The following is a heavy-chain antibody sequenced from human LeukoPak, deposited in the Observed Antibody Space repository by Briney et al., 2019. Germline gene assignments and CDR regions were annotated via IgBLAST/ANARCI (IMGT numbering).Heavy chain of an antibody. CDR2: IYYSGST. Sequence: SETLSLTCTVSGGSISGYYWSWIRQPPGKGLEWIGYIYYSGSTNYNPSLKSRVTISVDTSKNQFSLKLSSVTAADTAVYYCARGAAGLNDAFDIWGQGTMVTVSS. J-gene: IGHJ3*02. CDR1: GGSISGYY. D-gene: IGHD6-13*01. CDR3: ARGAAGLNDAFDI. V-gene: IGHV4-59*01.